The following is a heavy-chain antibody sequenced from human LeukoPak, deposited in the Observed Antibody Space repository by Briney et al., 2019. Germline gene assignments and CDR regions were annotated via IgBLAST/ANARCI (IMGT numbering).Heavy chain of an antibody. CDR1: GGSISSSNW. J-gene: IGHJ3*02. V-gene: IGHV4-4*02. CDR3: ARLWLEEMATMSKAFDI. CDR2: IYHSGST. D-gene: IGHD5-24*01. Sequence: SETLSLTCAVSGGSISSSNWWSWVRQPPGKGLEWIGEIYHSGSTNYNPSLKSRVTISVDKSKNQFSLKLSSVTAADTAVYYCARLWLEEMATMSKAFDIWGQGTMVTVSS.